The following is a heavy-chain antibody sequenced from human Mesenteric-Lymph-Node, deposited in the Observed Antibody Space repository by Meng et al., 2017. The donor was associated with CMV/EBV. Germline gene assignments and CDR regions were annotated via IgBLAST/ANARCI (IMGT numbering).Heavy chain of an antibody. V-gene: IGHV3-7*01. CDR3: ARDRGYTNSLRFNY. J-gene: IGHJ4*02. D-gene: IGHD5-12*01. CDR2: IKEDGSEA. CDR1: GFTFNTYW. Sequence: GESLKISCAASGFTFNTYWMGWVRQAPGKGLEWVANIKEDGSEAKYLDSVKGRFTISRDNARNSLYLQMNSLRAEDTAVYYCARDRGYTNSLRFNYWGQGALVTVSS.